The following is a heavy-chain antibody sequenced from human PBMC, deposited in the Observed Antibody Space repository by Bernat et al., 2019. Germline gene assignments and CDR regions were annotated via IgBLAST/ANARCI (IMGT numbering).Heavy chain of an antibody. V-gene: IGHV3-21*01. CDR1: GFTFSSYS. CDR2: ISSSSSYL. J-gene: IGHJ4*02. D-gene: IGHD1-1*01. Sequence: EVQLVESGGGLVKPGGSLRLSCAASGFTFSSYSMNWVRQAPGKGLEWVSSISSSSSYLYYADSVKGRFTISRDNAKNSLYLQMNSLRAEDTAVYYCARLVERTERRLDYWGQGTLVTVSS. CDR3: ARLVERTERRLDY.